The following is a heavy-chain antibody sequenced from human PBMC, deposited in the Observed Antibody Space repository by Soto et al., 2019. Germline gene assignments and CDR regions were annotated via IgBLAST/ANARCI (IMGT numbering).Heavy chain of an antibody. CDR2: ISSSGSTI. D-gene: IGHD1-20*01. J-gene: IGHJ6*02. CDR1: GFTFSDYY. CDR3: AGAFVNWCYYYGMDV. Sequence: GGSLRLSCAASGFTFSDYYMSWIRQAPGKGLEWVSYISSSGSTIYYADSVKGRFTISRDNAKNSLYLQMNSLRAEDTAVYYCAGAFVNWCYYYGMDVWGQVSTVTVSS. V-gene: IGHV3-11*01.